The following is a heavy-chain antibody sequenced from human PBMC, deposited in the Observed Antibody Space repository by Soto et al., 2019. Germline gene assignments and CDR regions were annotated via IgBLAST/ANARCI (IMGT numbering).Heavy chain of an antibody. V-gene: IGHV1-2*02. D-gene: IGHD3-9*01. CDR2: INPNSRGT. CDR1: GYTFRGFY. Sequence: GASVKVSCKASGYTFRGFYMHWERQAPGPGLEGLVWINPNSRGTKSAEKIHCRATMTRDPSISTAYMELSRLTSDGTAMYFCARDVGLDSDNFFAYWGQGTQVNVSS. CDR3: ARDVGLDSDNFFAY. J-gene: IGHJ4*02.